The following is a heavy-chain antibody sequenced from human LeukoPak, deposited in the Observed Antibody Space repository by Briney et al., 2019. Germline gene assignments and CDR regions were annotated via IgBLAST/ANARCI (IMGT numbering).Heavy chain of an antibody. Sequence: ASVKVSSKASGYTFSGYYMHWVRQAPGQGLEWMGWINPNSGGTNYAQKFQGRVTMTRDTSISTAYMELSRLRFDDTAVYYCARANWNVPWGAFDIWGQGTMVTASS. D-gene: IGHD1-1*01. V-gene: IGHV1-2*02. CDR1: GYTFSGYY. J-gene: IGHJ3*02. CDR2: INPNSGGT. CDR3: ARANWNVPWGAFDI.